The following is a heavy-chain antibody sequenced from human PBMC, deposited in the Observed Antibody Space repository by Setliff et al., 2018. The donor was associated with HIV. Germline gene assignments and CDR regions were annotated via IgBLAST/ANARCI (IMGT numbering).Heavy chain of an antibody. Sequence: SETLSLTCAVSGVSISAYFWSWIRQSPEKGLEWIGYIDNSGNTSYSPSLKSRVTISRDTSKNQFSLKLNSVTAADAAVYYCARSTPSVGYISEHWGQGTLVTVSS. V-gene: IGHV4-59*01. CDR3: ARSTPSVGYISEH. CDR2: IDNSGNT. CDR1: GVSISAYF. J-gene: IGHJ4*02. D-gene: IGHD5-12*01.